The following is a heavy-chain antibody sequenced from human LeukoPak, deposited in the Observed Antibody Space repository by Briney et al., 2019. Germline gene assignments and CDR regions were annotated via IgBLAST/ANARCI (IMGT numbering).Heavy chain of an antibody. CDR3: ARRTHDGRSHHYFDY. Sequence: SETLSLTCSVSGASISTTTNYWDWIRQLPGKELEWIGTVYYSGSTAYNPSLKSRVTISVDTSKNQFSLRVTSVTAADTAVYYCARRTHDGRSHHYFDYWGQGTLVTVSS. J-gene: IGHJ4*02. CDR2: VYYSGST. D-gene: IGHD2-15*01. CDR1: GASISTTTNY. V-gene: IGHV4-39*01.